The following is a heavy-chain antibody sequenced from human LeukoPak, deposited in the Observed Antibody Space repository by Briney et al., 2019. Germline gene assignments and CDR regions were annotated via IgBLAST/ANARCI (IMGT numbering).Heavy chain of an antibody. V-gene: IGHV4-30-2*01. J-gene: IGHJ3*02. CDR3: AGGMEIAFDI. CDR2: IYHSGST. Sequence: SQTLSLTCAVSGGSISSGGYSWSWIRQPPGKGLEWIGYIYHSGSTYYNPSLKSRVTISVDRSKNQFSLKLSSVTAAGTAVYYCAGGMEIAFDIWGQGTMVTVSS. CDR1: GGSISSGGYS. D-gene: IGHD1-1*01.